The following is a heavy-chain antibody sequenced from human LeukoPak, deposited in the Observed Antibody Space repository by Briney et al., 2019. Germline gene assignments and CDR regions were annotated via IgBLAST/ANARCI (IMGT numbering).Heavy chain of an antibody. CDR1: GFTLSAYA. D-gene: IGHD6-19*01. V-gene: IGHV3-23*01. CDR3: AKDLSVALTYCFDF. J-gene: IGHJ4*02. Sequence: PGGSLRLSCAASGFTLSAYAMGWVRQAPGKGLEWVSGISGTYGSTNYADSVKGRFTVSRDISKNTVYLQMNSLRPEDTALYYCAKDLSVALTYCFDFWGQGTLVTVSS. CDR2: ISGTYGST.